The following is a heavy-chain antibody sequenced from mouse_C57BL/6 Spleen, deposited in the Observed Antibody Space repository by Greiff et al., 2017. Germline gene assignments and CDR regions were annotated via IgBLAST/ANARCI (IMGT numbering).Heavy chain of an antibody. D-gene: IGHD3-3*01. CDR2: IYPGDGDT. CDR1: GYAFSSSW. J-gene: IGHJ1*03. V-gene: IGHV1-82*01. CDR3: ARRGAEGYVDV. Sequence: VQLQQSGPELVKPGASVKISCKASGYAFSSSWMNWVKQRPGKGLEWIGRIYPGDGDTNYNGKFKGKATLTADKSSSPAYMQLSSLTSEDSAVYFCARRGAEGYVDVWGTGTTVTVSS.